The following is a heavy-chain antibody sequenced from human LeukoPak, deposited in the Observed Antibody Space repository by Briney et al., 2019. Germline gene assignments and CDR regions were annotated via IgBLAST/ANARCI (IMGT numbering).Heavy chain of an antibody. CDR2: IYYSGST. J-gene: IGHJ5*02. V-gene: IGHV4-59*08. Sequence: SETLSLTCTVSGGSISSYYWSWIRQPPGKGLEWIGYIYYSGSTNYNPSLKSRVTISLGTSKNQFSLKLSSVTAADTAVYYCARAEYTGSYWFDPWGQGTLVTVSS. CDR3: ARAEYTGSYWFDP. D-gene: IGHD1-26*01. CDR1: GGSISSYY.